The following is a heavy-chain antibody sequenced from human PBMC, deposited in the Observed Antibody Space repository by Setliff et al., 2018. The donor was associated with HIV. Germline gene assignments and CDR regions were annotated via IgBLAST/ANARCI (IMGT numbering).Heavy chain of an antibody. D-gene: IGHD2-15*01. V-gene: IGHV1-18*01. CDR3: ARDDVGYCSGGSCYHLFDTFDI. J-gene: IGHJ3*02. CDR2: ISSYNDDT. Sequence: ASVKVSCKASGYSFTNYGISWVRQAPGQGLEWMGWISSYNDDTNYALNLQGRVTMTTDTSTSTAYMELRSLRSDDTAVYYCARDDVGYCSGGSCYHLFDTFDIWGQGTVVTV. CDR1: GYSFTNYG.